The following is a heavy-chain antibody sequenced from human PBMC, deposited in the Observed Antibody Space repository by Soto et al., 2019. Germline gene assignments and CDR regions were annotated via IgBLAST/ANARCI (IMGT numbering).Heavy chain of an antibody. CDR1: GYSIGSSNW. J-gene: IGHJ6*02. D-gene: IGHD7-27*01. CDR2: IHYSGNT. CDR3: ARTPSGAVPYHYGLNV. Sequence: SETLSLTCVVSGYSIGSSNWWGGIRQPPGKGLEWIGYIHYSGNTHYNPSLKSRVTMSVDTSKNQFSVKLSSVTAVDTAVYYCARTPSGAVPYHYGLNVWGQGTTVTVSS. V-gene: IGHV4-28*01.